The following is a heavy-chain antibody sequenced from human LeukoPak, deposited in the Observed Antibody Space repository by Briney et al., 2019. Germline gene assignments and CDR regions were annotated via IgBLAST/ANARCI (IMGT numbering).Heavy chain of an antibody. CDR3: ARDLDWNYPYYCYGMDV. Sequence: GASVKVSCKASGGTFSSYAISWVRQAPGQGLEWMGGIIPIFGTANYAQKFQGRVTITADESTSTAYMELSSLRSEDTAVYYCARDLDWNYPYYCYGMDVWGQGTTVTVSS. D-gene: IGHD1-7*01. V-gene: IGHV1-69*01. J-gene: IGHJ6*02. CDR2: IIPIFGTA. CDR1: GGTFSSYA.